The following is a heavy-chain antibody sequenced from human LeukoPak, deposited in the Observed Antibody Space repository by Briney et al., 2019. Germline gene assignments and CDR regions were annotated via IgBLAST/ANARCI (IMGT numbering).Heavy chain of an antibody. D-gene: IGHD5-18*01. Sequence: ASVKVSCKDSGYTLTELSMHWVRQAPGKGLEWTGGFDPEDGETIYAQQSQGRVTMTEDTSTDTAYMELSSLRSEDTAVYYCATTRPRGYSYGQVLDYWGQGTLVTVSS. CDR1: GYTLTELS. V-gene: IGHV1-24*01. CDR2: FDPEDGET. CDR3: ATTRPRGYSYGQVLDY. J-gene: IGHJ4*02.